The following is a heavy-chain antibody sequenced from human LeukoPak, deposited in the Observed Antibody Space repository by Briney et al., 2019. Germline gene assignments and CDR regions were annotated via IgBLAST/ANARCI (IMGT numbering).Heavy chain of an antibody. Sequence: SETLSLTCTVCGGSISIYYWNLIRQPPGKGLEWIGSIYNSGSTNYNPSLKSRVTISGDTSKNQFSLKLSSVTAADTAVYYCTRDRELGFWGQGTLVTVSS. CDR1: GGSISIYY. V-gene: IGHV4-59*01. J-gene: IGHJ4*02. CDR2: IYNSGST. CDR3: TRDRELGF. D-gene: IGHD1-26*01.